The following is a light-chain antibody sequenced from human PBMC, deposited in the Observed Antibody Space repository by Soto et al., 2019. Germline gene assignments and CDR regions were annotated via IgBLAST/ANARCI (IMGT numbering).Light chain of an antibody. Sequence: IVLTQSPGTLSLSPGERATLSCRASEPVGSNFLAWYQQKPGQAPRLLIYGASTRATGVPDRFSGSGSGTDFTLTIRRLEPEDFVLYHCQQYSASPTFGQGTKVEIK. CDR1: EPVGSNF. CDR3: QQYSASPT. V-gene: IGKV3-20*01. J-gene: IGKJ1*01. CDR2: GAS.